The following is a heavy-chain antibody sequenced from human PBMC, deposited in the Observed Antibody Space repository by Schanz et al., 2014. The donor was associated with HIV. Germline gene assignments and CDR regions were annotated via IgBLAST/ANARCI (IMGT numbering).Heavy chain of an antibody. D-gene: IGHD5-12*01. V-gene: IGHV4-34*01. CDR1: GGSVSGYY. J-gene: IGHJ3*01. Sequence: QVQLQQWGAGLLKPSETLSLTCAVYGGSVSGYYWGWIRQSPEKGLEWIGEVSHSESNNYNPSLKSRLTISLDTSKSQFSLKVKSVPAADTALYYCARRPKRWLDQVNSAGAFDVWGPGTLVTVSS. CDR2: VSHSESN. CDR3: ARRPKRWLDQVNSAGAFDV.